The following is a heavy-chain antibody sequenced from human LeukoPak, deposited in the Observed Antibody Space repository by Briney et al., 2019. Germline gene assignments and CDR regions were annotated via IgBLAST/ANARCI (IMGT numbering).Heavy chain of an antibody. V-gene: IGHV3-30*18. J-gene: IGHJ4*02. CDR2: ISYDGSNK. CDR3: AKLSPRDY. CDR1: GFAFSSYG. Sequence: GRSLRLSCAASGFAFSSYGMHWGRQAPGKGLEWVAVISYDGSNKYYADSVKGRFTISRDNSKNTLYLQMNSLRAEDTAVYYCAKLSPRDYWGQGTLVTVSS.